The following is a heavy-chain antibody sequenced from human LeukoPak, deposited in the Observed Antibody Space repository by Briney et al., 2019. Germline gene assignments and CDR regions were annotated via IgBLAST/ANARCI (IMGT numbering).Heavy chain of an antibody. V-gene: IGHV1-24*01. CDR2: FDPEDGET. Sequence: ASVKLSCKVSGYTLTELSMHWVRQAPGKGLEWMGGFDPEDGETIYAQKFQGRVTMTEDTSTDTAYMELSSLRSEDTAVYYCATTASNSGYDLGWFDPWGQGTLVTVSS. J-gene: IGHJ5*02. D-gene: IGHD5-12*01. CDR1: GYTLTELS. CDR3: ATTASNSGYDLGWFDP.